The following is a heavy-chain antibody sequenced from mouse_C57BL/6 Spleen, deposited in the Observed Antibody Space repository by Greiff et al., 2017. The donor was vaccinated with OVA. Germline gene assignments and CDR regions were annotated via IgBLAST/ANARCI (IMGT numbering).Heavy chain of an antibody. J-gene: IGHJ2*01. CDR3: ARAETVVADYFDY. CDR1: GYSFTGYF. CDR2: INPYNGDT. D-gene: IGHD1-1*01. Sequence: VHVKQSGPELVKPGDSVKISCKASGYSFTGYFMNWVMQSHGKSLEWIGRINPYNGDTFYNQKFKGKATLTVDKSSSTAHMELRSLTSEDSAVYYCARAETVVADYFDYWGQGTTLTVSS. V-gene: IGHV1-20*01.